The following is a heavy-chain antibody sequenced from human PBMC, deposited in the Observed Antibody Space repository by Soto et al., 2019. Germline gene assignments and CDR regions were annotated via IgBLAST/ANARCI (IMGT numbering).Heavy chain of an antibody. CDR3: AKDSTSYNGVYDPFDI. Sequence: GGSLRLSCAASGFTVSSKYMSWVRQAPGKGLEWVSVIGGEAVSTNCADSVKGRCTVSRDNSKNTVYLQLDSLRDDDTAVYYCAKDSTSYNGVYDPFDIWGRGTMVTVSS. CDR2: IGGEAVST. J-gene: IGHJ3*02. V-gene: IGHV3-23*01. D-gene: IGHD1-1*01. CDR1: GFTVSSKY.